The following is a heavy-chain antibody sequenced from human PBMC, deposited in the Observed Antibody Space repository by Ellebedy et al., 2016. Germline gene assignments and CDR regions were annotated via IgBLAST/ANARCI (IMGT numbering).Heavy chain of an antibody. D-gene: IGHD2/OR15-2a*01. CDR1: GFTFSSYA. CDR3: ARADWTESNNAFDI. Sequence: GESLKISCAASGFTFSSYAMHWVRQAPGKGLEWVAVISYDGSNKYYADSVKGRFTISRDNSKNTLYLQMNSLRAEDTAVYYCARADWTESNNAFDIWGQGTMVTVSS. J-gene: IGHJ3*02. V-gene: IGHV3-30-3*01. CDR2: ISYDGSNK.